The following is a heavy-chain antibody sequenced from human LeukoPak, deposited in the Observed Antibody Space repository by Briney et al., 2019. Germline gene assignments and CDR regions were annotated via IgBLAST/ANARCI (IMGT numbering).Heavy chain of an antibody. D-gene: IGHD2-15*01. CDR3: ANVGLYCSGTNCYEWDFEY. CDR1: GFTFSTYW. CDR2: IKKDGSEK. J-gene: IGHJ4*02. V-gene: IGHV3-7*01. Sequence: PGGSPRLSCAASGFTFSTYWMSWVRQAPGKGLEWVANIKKDGSEKYYVDSVKGRFTISRDNAKKSLYLQMNSLRSEDTAVYYCANVGLYCSGTNCYEWDFEYWGQGTLVTVSS.